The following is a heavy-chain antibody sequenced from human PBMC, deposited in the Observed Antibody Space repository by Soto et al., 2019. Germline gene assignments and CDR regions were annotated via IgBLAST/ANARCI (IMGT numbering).Heavy chain of an antibody. CDR3: AKGGPDAFCGGGRCYFDS. CDR1: GFTFDDFA. J-gene: IGHJ4*02. Sequence: EVHLVDSGGGLAQPGRSLRLSCTASGFTFDDFAMHWVRRVPGKGLECVSSITWNGKITCYADSVAGRFIISRDNAKNSLFLQMNSLRREDPALYYCAKGGPDAFCGGGRCYFDSWVQGTQVTVSS. D-gene: IGHD2-21*01. V-gene: IGHV3-9*01. CDR2: ITWNGKIT.